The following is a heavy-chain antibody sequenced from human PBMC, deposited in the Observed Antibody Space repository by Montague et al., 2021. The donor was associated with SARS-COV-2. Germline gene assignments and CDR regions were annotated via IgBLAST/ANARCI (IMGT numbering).Heavy chain of an antibody. CDR3: ARARTRFSLIVVVIDTFDI. CDR2: IYYSGST. Sequence: TRSLTCTVSGGSISSGGYYWSWIRQRPGKGLEWIAYIYYSGSTXYKPSLKSRVSISVDTSKNQFSLKLSSVTAADTAVYYCARARTRFSLIVVVIDTFDIWGQGTMVTVSS. J-gene: IGHJ3*02. CDR1: GGSISSGGYY. V-gene: IGHV4-31*03. D-gene: IGHD3-22*01.